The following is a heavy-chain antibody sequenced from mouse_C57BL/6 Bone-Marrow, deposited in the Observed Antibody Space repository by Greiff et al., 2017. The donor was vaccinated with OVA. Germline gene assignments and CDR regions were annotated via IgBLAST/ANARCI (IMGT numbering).Heavy chain of an antibody. D-gene: IGHD2-1*01. CDR3: TTESYYLFAY. CDR2: IDPENGDT. CDR1: GFNIKDDY. J-gene: IGHJ3*01. V-gene: IGHV14-4*01. Sequence: VQLQQSGAELVRPGASVKLSCTASGFNIKDDYMHWVKQRPEQGLEWIGWIDPENGDTEYASKFQGKATITADTSSNTAYLQLSSLTSEDTAVYYCTTESYYLFAYWGQGTLVTVSA.